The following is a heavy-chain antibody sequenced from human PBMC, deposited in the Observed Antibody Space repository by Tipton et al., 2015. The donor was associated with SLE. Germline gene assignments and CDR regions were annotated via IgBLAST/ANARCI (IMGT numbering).Heavy chain of an antibody. Sequence: TLSLTCTVSGGSISSGGYYWSWIRQHPGKGLEWIWYIYYSGSTYYNPSLKSRVTVSLDTSKNQFSLKLSSVTAADTAVYYCARRGFGGWWFDPWGQGTLVTVSS. CDR1: GGSISSGGYY. J-gene: IGHJ5*02. D-gene: IGHD6-19*01. CDR3: ARRGFGGWWFDP. CDR2: IYYSGST. V-gene: IGHV4-31*03.